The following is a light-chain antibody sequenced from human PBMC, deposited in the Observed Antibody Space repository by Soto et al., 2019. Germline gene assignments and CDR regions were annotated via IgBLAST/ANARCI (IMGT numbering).Light chain of an antibody. CDR3: QTGGTGTVI. V-gene: IGLV4-69*01. J-gene: IGLJ2*01. CDR2: LNSDGSH. Sequence: QLVLTQSPSASASLGASVTLTCVLSSGHSNYAVAWHQQQPEKGHRYLMRLNSDGSHHRGDAIPDRFSGSSSGTERYLTISRLQSEDEADYYCQTGGTGTVIFGGGTKLTVL. CDR1: SGHSNYA.